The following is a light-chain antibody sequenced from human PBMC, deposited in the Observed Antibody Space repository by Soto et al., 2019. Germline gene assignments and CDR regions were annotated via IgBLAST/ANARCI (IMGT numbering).Light chain of an antibody. Sequence: QYVLTQPASVSGSPGQSITISCTGTSSDVGGYNYVSWYQQHPGKAPKLMIYEVSNRPSGVSSRFSGSKSGNTASLTISGLQAEDESDYYCSSYASSNTYVFGTGTKVTVL. J-gene: IGLJ1*01. V-gene: IGLV2-14*01. CDR3: SSYASSNTYV. CDR1: SSDVGGYNY. CDR2: EVS.